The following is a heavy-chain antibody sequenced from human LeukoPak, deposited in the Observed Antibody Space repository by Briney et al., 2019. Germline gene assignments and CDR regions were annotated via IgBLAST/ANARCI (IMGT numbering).Heavy chain of an antibody. CDR2: INHSGST. J-gene: IGHJ6*03. D-gene: IGHD1-1*01. CDR1: GGSFSGYY. Sequence: SETLSLTCAVYGGSFSGYYWSWIRQPPGKGLEWIGEINHSGSTNYNPSLKSRVTISVDTSKNQFSLKLSSVTAADTAVYYCARDRLLEDRDFYSYYYMDVWGKGTTVTVSS. V-gene: IGHV4-34*01. CDR3: ARDRLLEDRDFYSYYYMDV.